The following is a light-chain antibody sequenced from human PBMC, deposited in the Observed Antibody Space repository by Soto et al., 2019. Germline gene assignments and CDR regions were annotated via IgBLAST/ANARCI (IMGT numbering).Light chain of an antibody. CDR1: SSDVGGYNY. J-gene: IGLJ1*01. CDR2: EVS. Sequence: QSALTQPASVSGFPGQSITISCTGTSSDVGGYNYVSWYQQHPGKAPKLMIYEVSNRPSGVSYRFSGSKSGNTASLTISGLQAEDEADYYCSSYTTTNTYVFGTGTKLTVL. V-gene: IGLV2-14*01. CDR3: SSYTTTNTYV.